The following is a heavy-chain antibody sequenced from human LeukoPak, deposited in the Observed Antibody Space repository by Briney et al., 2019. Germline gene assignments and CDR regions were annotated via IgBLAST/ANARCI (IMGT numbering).Heavy chain of an antibody. J-gene: IGHJ5*02. CDR3: ARHQMAGYSSSCNDH. CDR2: VLYSDST. D-gene: IGHD6-13*01. V-gene: IGHV4-59*08. Sequence: SETLSLTCTVSGGFLGSYYWSWVRQSPGKALEWIGFVLYSDSTNYNPSLKSRVSLSVDTSKRQIFLRLTSVSAADTAVYYCARHQMAGYSSSCNDHWGQGILVTVSS. CDR1: GGFLGSYY.